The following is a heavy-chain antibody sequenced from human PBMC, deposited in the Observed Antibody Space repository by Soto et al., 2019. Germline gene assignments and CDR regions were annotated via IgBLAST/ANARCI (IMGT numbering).Heavy chain of an antibody. CDR2: INSDGSST. CDR3: AREAEQWLAHHFDY. Sequence: GGSLRLSCAASGFTFSSYWMHWVRQAPGKGLVWVSRINSDGSSTSYADSVKGRFTISRGNAKNTLYLQMNSLRAEDTAVYYCAREAEQWLAHHFDYWGQGTLVTVSS. J-gene: IGHJ4*02. D-gene: IGHD6-19*01. CDR1: GFTFSSYW. V-gene: IGHV3-74*01.